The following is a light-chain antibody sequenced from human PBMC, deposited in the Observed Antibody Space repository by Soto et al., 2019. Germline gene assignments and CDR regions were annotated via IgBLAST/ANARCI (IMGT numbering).Light chain of an antibody. Sequence: QSVLTQPPSASGTPGQRVTISCSGSKSNVGSNAVTWYHQFPGTAPKLLIYSNSERPSGVPDRFSGSKSGTSASLAIIGLQSEDEGDYYCAAWDDSLNGRMFGGGTKLTVL. J-gene: IGLJ3*02. CDR2: SNS. V-gene: IGLV1-44*01. CDR1: KSNVGSNA. CDR3: AAWDDSLNGRM.